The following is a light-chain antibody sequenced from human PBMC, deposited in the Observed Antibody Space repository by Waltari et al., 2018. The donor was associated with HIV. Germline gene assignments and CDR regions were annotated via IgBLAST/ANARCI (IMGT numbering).Light chain of an antibody. CDR2: GAS. V-gene: IGKV3-20*01. CDR1: QSVTSSY. CDR3: QQYGSSPFT. Sequence: EIVLTQSPGTLSLSPGGRVTLSCRASQSVTSSYLAWYQQKPGQAPRLLIYGASSRATGIPDRFSGSGSGTDFTLTISRLEPEDFAVYYCQQYGSSPFTFGPGTKVDIK. J-gene: IGKJ3*01.